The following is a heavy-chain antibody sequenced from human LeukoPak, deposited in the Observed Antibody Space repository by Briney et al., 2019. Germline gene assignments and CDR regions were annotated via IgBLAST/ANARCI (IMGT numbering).Heavy chain of an antibody. CDR2: ISFDVSIT. CDR3: AREDYGKALGAFDI. D-gene: IGHD4/OR15-4a*01. V-gene: IGHV3-30*15. Sequence: PGGSLRLSCAASGLTFSSHAMYWVRQAPGKGLEWVAVISFDVSITYYADSVKGRFTISRDNSKNSLYLQMSSLRVEDTAVYYCAREDYGKALGAFDIWGQGTMVTVSS. J-gene: IGHJ3*02. CDR1: GLTFSSHA.